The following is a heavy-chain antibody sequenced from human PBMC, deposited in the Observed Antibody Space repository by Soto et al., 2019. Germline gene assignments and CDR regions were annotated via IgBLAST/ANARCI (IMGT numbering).Heavy chain of an antibody. Sequence: GGSLRPSCAASGFTFIKSLMSWVRQVPGKGLEWVANINEGGSEKYYVNSVKGRFTISRDNAKNSLYLQMDSLRAEDTAVYYCARELVVGPAEYFQHWGQGTRVTVSS. CDR3: ARELVVGPAEYFQH. J-gene: IGHJ1*01. CDR1: GFTFIKSL. CDR2: INEGGSEK. D-gene: IGHD3-22*01. V-gene: IGHV3-7*01.